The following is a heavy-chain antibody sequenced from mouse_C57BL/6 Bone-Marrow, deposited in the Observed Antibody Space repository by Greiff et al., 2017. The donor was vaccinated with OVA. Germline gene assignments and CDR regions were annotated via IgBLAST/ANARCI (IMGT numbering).Heavy chain of an antibody. Sequence: VHLQQSGAELVRPGASVTLSCKASGYTFTDYEMHWVKQTPVHGLEWIGAIDPETGGTAYNQKFKGKAILTADKSSSTAYMELRSLTSEDSAVYYCTSIYGNYLPPYAMDYWGQGTSVTVSS. J-gene: IGHJ4*01. CDR2: IDPETGGT. CDR3: TSIYGNYLPPYAMDY. CDR1: GYTFTDYE. V-gene: IGHV1-15*01. D-gene: IGHD2-1*01.